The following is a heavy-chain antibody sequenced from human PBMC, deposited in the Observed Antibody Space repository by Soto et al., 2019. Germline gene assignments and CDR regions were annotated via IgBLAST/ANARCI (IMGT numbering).Heavy chain of an antibody. CDR2: IYRTGST. D-gene: IGHD1-7*01. V-gene: IGHV4-4*02. CDR3: ASRDPGTSADY. Sequence: SETLSLTCAVSGGSFTSNNWWTWVRQPPGQGLEWIGEIYRTGSTNYNPSLKSRVTISLDKSENQFSLKVTSLTAADTAVYYCASRDPGTSADYWGQGTLVTVS. CDR1: GGSFTSNNW. J-gene: IGHJ4*02.